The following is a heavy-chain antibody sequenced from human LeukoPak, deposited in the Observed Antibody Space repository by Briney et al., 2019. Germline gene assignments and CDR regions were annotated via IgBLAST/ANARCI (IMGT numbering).Heavy chain of an antibody. J-gene: IGHJ4*02. Sequence: GGSLRLSCAASGFTFSSYWMTWVRQAPGKGLEWVANIKQDGSEKYYVDSVKGRFTISRDNAKNSLYLQMNSLRAEDTAVYYCAKAVGWSTYGYWGQGTLVTVSS. CDR1: GFTFSSYW. CDR2: IKQDGSEK. CDR3: AKAVGWSTYGY. V-gene: IGHV3-7*03. D-gene: IGHD2-15*01.